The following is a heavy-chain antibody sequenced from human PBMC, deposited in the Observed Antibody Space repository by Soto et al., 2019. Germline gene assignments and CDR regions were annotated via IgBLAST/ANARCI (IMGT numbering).Heavy chain of an antibody. D-gene: IGHD6-19*01. J-gene: IGHJ4*01. V-gene: IGHV4-59*12. CDR1: GGSISSYY. CDR2: IYYTGTT. Sequence: SETLSLSCTVSGGSISSYYWSWIRQPPGKRLEWIASIYYTGTTYYNPSLKSRLTMSVDASKNQFSLHLTSVTAADTAVYYCARGHQWLWKIDYWGHGTLVTVSS. CDR3: ARGHQWLWKIDY.